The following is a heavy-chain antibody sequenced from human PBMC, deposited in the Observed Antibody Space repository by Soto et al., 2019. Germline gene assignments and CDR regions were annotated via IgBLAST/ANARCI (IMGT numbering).Heavy chain of an antibody. Sequence: QVQLVQSGAEVKKPGSSVKVSCKASGGTFSTYDICWVRQAPGQGLEWMGGIIPLFGKANYAQKFQGRAPIIADESTRTAYMELRRLRSEDTAVYYCAINEGTDGYKFAYWGQGTLVTVSS. CDR2: IIPLFGKA. D-gene: IGHD5-12*01. J-gene: IGHJ4*02. CDR1: GGTFSTYD. V-gene: IGHV1-69*01. CDR3: AINEGTDGYKFAY.